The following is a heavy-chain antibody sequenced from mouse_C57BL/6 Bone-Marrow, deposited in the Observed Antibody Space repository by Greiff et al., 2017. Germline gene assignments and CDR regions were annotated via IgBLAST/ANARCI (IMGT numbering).Heavy chain of an antibody. CDR3: ARRGLPLFYYYAMDY. Sequence: EVQLQQSGPELVKPGASVKISCKASGYTFTDYYMNWVKQSHGKSLEWIGDINPNNGGTSYNQKFTGKATLTVDKSSSTAYMELRSLTSEYSAVYYCARRGLPLFYYYAMDYWGQGTSVTVSS. CDR1: GYTFTDYY. V-gene: IGHV1-26*01. J-gene: IGHJ4*01. CDR2: INPNNGGT. D-gene: IGHD5-5*01.